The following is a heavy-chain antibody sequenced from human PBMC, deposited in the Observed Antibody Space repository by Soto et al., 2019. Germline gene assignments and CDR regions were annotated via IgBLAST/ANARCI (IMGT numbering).Heavy chain of an antibody. Sequence: QVQLVQSGAEVKKPGSSVKVSCKASGGTFSSYAISWVRQAPGQGLEWMGGIIPIFGTANYAEKFQGRVTITADESTSTAYMELSSLRSEDTAVYYCARTSSDIVVVPAAQHYNWFDHWGQGTLVTVST. V-gene: IGHV1-69*01. CDR3: ARTSSDIVVVPAAQHYNWFDH. CDR1: GGTFSSYA. CDR2: IIPIFGTA. D-gene: IGHD2-2*01. J-gene: IGHJ5*02.